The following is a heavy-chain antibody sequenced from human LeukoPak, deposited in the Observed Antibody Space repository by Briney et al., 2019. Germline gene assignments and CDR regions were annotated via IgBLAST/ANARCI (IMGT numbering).Heavy chain of an antibody. D-gene: IGHD3-10*01. CDR1: GYTLTELS. V-gene: IGHV1-24*01. J-gene: IGHJ4*02. Sequence: ASVKVSCKVSGYTLTELSMHWVRQAPGKGLEWMGGFDPEDGETIYAQKFQGRITMTGNTSISTAYMELSSLRSDDTAVYYCARAPLEGSGSALSGDYWGQGTLVTVSS. CDR3: ARAPLEGSGSALSGDY. CDR2: FDPEDGET.